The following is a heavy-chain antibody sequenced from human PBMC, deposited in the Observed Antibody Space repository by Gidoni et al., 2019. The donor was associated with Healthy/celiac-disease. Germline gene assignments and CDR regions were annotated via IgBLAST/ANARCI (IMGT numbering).Heavy chain of an antibody. CDR1: GFTFSSYG. CDR3: ARSGIAAAGEYYFDY. D-gene: IGHD6-13*01. J-gene: IGHJ4*02. V-gene: IGHV3-33*01. Sequence: QVQLVESGGGVVQPGRSLRLSCAAYGFTFSSYGMHWVRQAPGKGLEWVAVIWYDGSNKYYADSVKGRFTISRDNSKNTLYLQMNSLRAEDTAVYYCARSGIAAAGEYYFDYWGQGTLVTVSS. CDR2: IWYDGSNK.